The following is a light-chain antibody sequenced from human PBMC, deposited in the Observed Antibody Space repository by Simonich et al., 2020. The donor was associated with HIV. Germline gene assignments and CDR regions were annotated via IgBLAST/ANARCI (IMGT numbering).Light chain of an antibody. CDR3: SSYTSFSTWV. CDR1: NSDVGGYKY. V-gene: IGLV2-14*03. CDR2: DFT. J-gene: IGLJ3*02. Sequence: QSALTQPASVSGSPGQSITISCTGTNSDVGGYKYVSWYQHHPGKSPKLMIFDFTRRPSGVSNRFSGSKSGNTASLTISGLQAEDEADYYCSSYTSFSTWVFGGGTKLTVL.